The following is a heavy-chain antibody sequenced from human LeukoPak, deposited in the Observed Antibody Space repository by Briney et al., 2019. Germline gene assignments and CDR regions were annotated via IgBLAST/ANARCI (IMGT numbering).Heavy chain of an antibody. D-gene: IGHD1-14*01. CDR3: ARHAGYYYYMDV. V-gene: IGHV4-38-2*01. CDR1: GYSISSGYY. Sequence: SETLSLTCAVSGYSISSGYYWGWIRQPPGKGLEWIGSIYHSGSTYYNPSHKSRVTISVDTSKNQFSLKLSSVTAADTAVYYCARHAGYYYYMDVWGKGTTVTVSS. CDR2: IYHSGST. J-gene: IGHJ6*03.